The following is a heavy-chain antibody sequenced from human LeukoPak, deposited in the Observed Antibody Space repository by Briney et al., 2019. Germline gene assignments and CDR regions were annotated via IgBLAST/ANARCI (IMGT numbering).Heavy chain of an antibody. D-gene: IGHD6-19*01. J-gene: IGHJ5*02. CDR2: IYYSGST. V-gene: IGHV4-59*08. Sequence: PSETLSLTCTASGGSISTYYWSWIRQPPGKGLEWIGCIYYSGSTNYNPSLKSRVTISVDTSKNQFSLKLSSVTAADTAVYYCARHSSGWYGSDWFDPWGQGTLVTVSS. CDR1: GGSISTYY. CDR3: ARHSSGWYGSDWFDP.